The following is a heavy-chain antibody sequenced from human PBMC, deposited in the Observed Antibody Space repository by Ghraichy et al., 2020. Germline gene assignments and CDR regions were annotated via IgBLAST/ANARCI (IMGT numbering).Heavy chain of an antibody. V-gene: IGHV3-53*01. CDR3: ASMTIAGRRA. CDR2: IYSGGST. CDR1: GFTVSSNY. Sequence: GGSLRLSCAASGFTVSSNYMSWVRQAPGQGLEWVSIIYSGGSTYYADSVKGRFTISIDNSKNTLYLQMNSLRAEDTAVYYCASMTIAGRRAWGQGTLVTVSS. J-gene: IGHJ4*02. D-gene: IGHD6-6*01.